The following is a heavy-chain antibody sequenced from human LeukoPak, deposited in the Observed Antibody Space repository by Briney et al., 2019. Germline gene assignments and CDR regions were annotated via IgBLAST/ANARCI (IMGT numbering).Heavy chain of an antibody. D-gene: IGHD2-15*01. Sequence: PSETLSLTSIVSGGSISSSNWWSWVRQPPGKGLEWIGEIYHSGSTNYNPSLKSRVTISVDKSKNQFSLRLTSVTAADTAVYYCATAGGDCSGGTCYSLDYWGQGTLVTVSS. CDR3: ATAGGDCSGGTCYSLDY. J-gene: IGHJ4*02. CDR2: IYHSGST. V-gene: IGHV4-4*02. CDR1: GGSISSSNW.